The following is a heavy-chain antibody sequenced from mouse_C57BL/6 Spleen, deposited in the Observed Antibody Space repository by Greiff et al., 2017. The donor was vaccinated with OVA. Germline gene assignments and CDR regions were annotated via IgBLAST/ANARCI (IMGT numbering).Heavy chain of an antibody. D-gene: IGHD1-1*01. J-gene: IGHJ2*01. CDR3: TRWNYGSFDY. V-gene: IGHV1-15*01. CDR1: GYTFTDYE. Sequence: VKLQQSGAELVRPGASVTLSCKASGYTFTDYEMHWVKQTPVHGLEWIGAIDPETGGTAYNQKFKGKAILTADKSSSTAYMELRSLTSEDSAVYYCTRWNYGSFDYWGQGTTLTVSS. CDR2: IDPETGGT.